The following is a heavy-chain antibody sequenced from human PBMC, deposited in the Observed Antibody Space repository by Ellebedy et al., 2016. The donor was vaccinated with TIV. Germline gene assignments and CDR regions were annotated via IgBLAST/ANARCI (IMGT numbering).Heavy chain of an antibody. D-gene: IGHD3-16*02. CDR2: IYYSGST. V-gene: IGHV4-61*01. J-gene: IGHJ4*02. Sequence: SETLSLTXTVSGGSVSSGSYYWSWIRQPPGKGLEWIGYIYYSGSTNYNPSLKSRVTISVDTSKNQFSLKLSSVTAADTAVYYCAMGGPNDYVWGSYPYWGQGTLVTVSS. CDR1: GGSVSSGSYY. CDR3: AMGGPNDYVWGSYPY.